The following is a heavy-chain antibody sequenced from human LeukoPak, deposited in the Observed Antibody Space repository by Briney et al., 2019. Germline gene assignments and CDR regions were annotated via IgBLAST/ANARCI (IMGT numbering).Heavy chain of an antibody. Sequence: PGGSLRLSCAASGFTFSSYAMSWVRQAPGKGLGWVSAISGSGGSTYYADSVKGRFTISRDNSKNTLYLQMNSLRAEDTAVYHCAKGGVSTVTTDGAFDIWGQGTMVTVSS. D-gene: IGHD4-17*01. CDR3: AKGGVSTVTTDGAFDI. CDR2: ISGSGGST. CDR1: GFTFSSYA. J-gene: IGHJ3*02. V-gene: IGHV3-23*01.